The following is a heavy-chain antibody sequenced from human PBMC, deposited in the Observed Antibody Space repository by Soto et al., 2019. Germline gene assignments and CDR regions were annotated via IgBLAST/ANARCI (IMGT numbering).Heavy chain of an antibody. D-gene: IGHD3-22*01. Sequence: ASVKGSCKASGYTFTSYGISWVRQAPGQGLEWMGWISAYNGNTNYAQKLQGRVTMTTDTSTSTAYMELRSLRSDDTAVYYCARDRFYDSSGYNNKFDYWGQGTLVTVSS. V-gene: IGHV1-18*01. CDR2: ISAYNGNT. CDR3: ARDRFYDSSGYNNKFDY. J-gene: IGHJ4*02. CDR1: GYTFTSYG.